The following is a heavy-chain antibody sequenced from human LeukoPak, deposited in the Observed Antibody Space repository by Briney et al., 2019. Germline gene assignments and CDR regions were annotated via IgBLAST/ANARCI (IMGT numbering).Heavy chain of an antibody. Sequence: GASVKVSCKASGYTFTGYYMHWVRQAPGQGLEWMGWINPNSGGTNYAQKFQGRVTMTRDTSISTAYMELSRLRSDDTAVYYCARGDILTGYAPIYYYYYMDVWGKGTTVTISS. CDR1: GYTFTGYY. CDR2: INPNSGGT. CDR3: ARGDILTGYAPIYYYYYMDV. V-gene: IGHV1-2*02. J-gene: IGHJ6*03. D-gene: IGHD3-9*01.